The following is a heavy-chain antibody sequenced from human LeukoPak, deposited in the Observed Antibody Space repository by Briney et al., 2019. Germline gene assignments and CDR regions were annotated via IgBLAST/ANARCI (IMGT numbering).Heavy chain of an antibody. V-gene: IGHV3-30*18. CDR2: ISYDGSNK. D-gene: IGHD4-17*01. J-gene: IGHJ5*02. CDR1: GFTFSNYG. CDR3: AKDRYQTTVTTTFWFDP. Sequence: GRSLRLSCAASGFTFSNYGMHWVRQAPGKGLEWVAVISYDGSNKYYADSVKGRFTISRENSKNTLYLQMNSLRAEDTAVYYCAKDRYQTTVTTTFWFDPWGQGTLVTVSS.